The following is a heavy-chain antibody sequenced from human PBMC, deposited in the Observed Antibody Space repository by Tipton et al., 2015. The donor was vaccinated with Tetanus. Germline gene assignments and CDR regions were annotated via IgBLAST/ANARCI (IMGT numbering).Heavy chain of an antibody. CDR3: AKAGSGSYVYYFDY. J-gene: IGHJ4*02. D-gene: IGHD3-10*01. V-gene: IGHV3-43*01. Sequence: LSLTCAASGFTFDDYTMHWVRQAPGKGLEWVSLISWDGGSTYYADSVKGRFTISRDNSKNSLYLQMNSLRTEDTALYYCAKAGSGSYVYYFDYWGQGTLVTVSS. CDR2: ISWDGGST. CDR1: GFTFDDYT.